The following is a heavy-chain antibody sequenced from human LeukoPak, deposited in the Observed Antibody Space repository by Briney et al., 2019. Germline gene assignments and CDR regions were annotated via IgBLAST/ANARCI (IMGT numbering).Heavy chain of an antibody. Sequence: SETLSLTCTVSGGSLSSSGYSWGWMRQPPGKGPEWIGTIHYSGNTYYNPSLRSLITISVDTSRNQFSLQLNSVTAADTAVYYCARQGDTTSWHNLDWFDPWGQGTLVIVSS. V-gene: IGHV4-39*01. J-gene: IGHJ5*02. CDR2: IHYSGNT. CDR3: ARQGDTTSWHNLDWFDP. CDR1: GGSLSSSGYS. D-gene: IGHD1-26*01.